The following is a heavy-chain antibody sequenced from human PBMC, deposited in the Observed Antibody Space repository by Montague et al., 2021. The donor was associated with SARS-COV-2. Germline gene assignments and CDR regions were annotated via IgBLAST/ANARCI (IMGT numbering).Heavy chain of an antibody. CDR1: GGSFSGYH. Sequence: ETLSLTCAVYGGSFSGYHWSWIRQSPGKGLEWIGEINHSGSTNYNPSLKSRVTISVGTSKNQFSLKLSSVTAADTAVYYCARGGRQWLVIDPRYYFDYWGQGTLVTVSS. CDR2: INHSGST. D-gene: IGHD6-19*01. CDR3: ARGGRQWLVIDPRYYFDY. V-gene: IGHV4-34*01. J-gene: IGHJ4*01.